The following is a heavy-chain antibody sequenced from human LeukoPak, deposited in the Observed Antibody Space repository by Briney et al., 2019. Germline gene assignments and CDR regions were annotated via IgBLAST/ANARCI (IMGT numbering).Heavy chain of an antibody. D-gene: IGHD3-22*01. CDR3: ARRRSRITMIVEHNGMDV. V-gene: IGHV4-34*01. CDR1: GGSFSGYY. J-gene: IGHJ6*02. CDR2: INHSGST. Sequence: SETLSLTCAVYGGSFSGYYWSWIRQPPGKGLEWIGEINHSGSTNYNPSLKSRVTISVDTSKNQFSLKLSSVTAADTAVYYCARRRSRITMIVEHNGMDVWGQGTTVTVSS.